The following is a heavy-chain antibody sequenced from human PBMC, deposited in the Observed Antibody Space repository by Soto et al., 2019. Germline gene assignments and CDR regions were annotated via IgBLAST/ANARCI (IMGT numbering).Heavy chain of an antibody. CDR1: GYTFTSYH. Sequence: ASVKVSCKASGYTFTSYHLHWVRQAPGQGLEWMGLVNPNGGNTSYARKSSDRVTMTRDTSTSTVCMELSSLRSEDTAMYYCARAEGANFWSGYTFGSWGQGTVVTVSS. CDR3: ARAEGANFWSGYTFGS. J-gene: IGHJ4*02. V-gene: IGHV1-46*01. D-gene: IGHD3-3*01. CDR2: VNPNGGNT.